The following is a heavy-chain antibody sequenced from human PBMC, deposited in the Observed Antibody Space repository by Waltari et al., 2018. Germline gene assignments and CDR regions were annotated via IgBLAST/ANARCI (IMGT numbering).Heavy chain of an antibody. CDR3: ASPYSGSYPGWFDP. V-gene: IGHV3-11*04. CDR1: GFTFSDYY. Sequence: QVQLVESGGGLVKPGGSLRLSCAASGFTFSDYYMSWIRQAPGKGVGGVAYISISVSTIYYADPVKGRFTISRDNAKNSLYLQMNSLRAEDTAVYYCASPYSGSYPGWFDPWGQGTLVTVSS. J-gene: IGHJ5*02. D-gene: IGHD1-26*01. CDR2: ISISVSTI.